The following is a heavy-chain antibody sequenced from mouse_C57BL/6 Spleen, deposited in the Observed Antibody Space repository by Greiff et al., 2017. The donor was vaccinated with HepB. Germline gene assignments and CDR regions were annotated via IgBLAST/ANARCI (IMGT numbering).Heavy chain of an antibody. CDR3: ARTFTTVVAWYFDY. CDR2: IHPNSGST. J-gene: IGHJ2*01. D-gene: IGHD1-1*01. Sequence: QVQLQQSGAELVKPGASVKLSCKASGYTFTSYWMHWVKQRPGQGLEWIGMIHPNSGSTNYNEKFKSKATLTVDKSSSTAYMQLSSLTSEDSAVYYCARTFTTVVAWYFDYWGQGTTLTVSS. CDR1: GYTFTSYW. V-gene: IGHV1-64*01.